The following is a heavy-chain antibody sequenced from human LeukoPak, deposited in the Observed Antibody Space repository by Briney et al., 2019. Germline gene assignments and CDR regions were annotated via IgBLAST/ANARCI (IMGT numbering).Heavy chain of an antibody. V-gene: IGHV3-30*02. D-gene: IGHD3-22*01. CDR2: IRYDGSNK. Sequence: TGGSLRLSCAASGFTFSSYGMHWVRQAPGKGLEWVAFIRYDGSNKYDADSVKGRFTISRDNAKNTLYLQMNSLRAEDTAVYYCARDPPTYYYDSSGQLDWDQGTLVTVSS. CDR1: GFTFSSYG. J-gene: IGHJ4*02. CDR3: ARDPPTYYYDSSGQLD.